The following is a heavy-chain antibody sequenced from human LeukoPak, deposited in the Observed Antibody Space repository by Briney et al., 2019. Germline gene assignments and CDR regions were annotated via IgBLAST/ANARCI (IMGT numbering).Heavy chain of an antibody. CDR2: IYYSGST. Sequence: SETLSLTCTVSGGSISSGGYYWSWIRQHPGKGLEWIGDIYYSGSTYYNPSLKSRVTISVDTSKNQFSLKLSSVTAADTAVYYCASSRRGYYDSSGYNWYFDLWGRGTLVTVSS. CDR3: ASSRRGYYDSSGYNWYFDL. V-gene: IGHV4-31*03. D-gene: IGHD3-22*01. CDR1: GGSISSGGYY. J-gene: IGHJ2*01.